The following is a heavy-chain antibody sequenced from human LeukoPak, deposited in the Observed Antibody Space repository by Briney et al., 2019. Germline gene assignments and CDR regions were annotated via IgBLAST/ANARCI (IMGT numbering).Heavy chain of an antibody. CDR1: GYSFTSYW. Sequence: GESLKISCKGSGYSFTSYWISWVRQMPGKGLEWMGRIDPSDSYTNYSPSFQGHVTISADKSISTAYLQWSSLKASDTAMHYCARGYGSGSYYKQFDYWGQGTLVTVSS. J-gene: IGHJ4*02. V-gene: IGHV5-10-1*01. D-gene: IGHD3-10*01. CDR2: IDPSDSYT. CDR3: ARGYGSGSYYKQFDY.